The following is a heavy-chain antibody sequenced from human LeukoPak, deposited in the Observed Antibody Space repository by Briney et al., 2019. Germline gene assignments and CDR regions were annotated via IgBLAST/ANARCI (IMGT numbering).Heavy chain of an antibody. V-gene: IGHV3-23*01. CDR3: AKQYDFWSGPDY. D-gene: IGHD3-3*01. CDR2: ISGSGGST. J-gene: IGHJ4*02. CDR1: GFTFSSYA. Sequence: TGGSLRPSCAASGFTFSSYAMNWVRQAPGKGLEWVSGISGSGGSTYYADSVKGRFTISRDNYKNTLYLQMNSLRVEDTAVYYCAKQYDFWSGPDYWGQGTLVTVSS.